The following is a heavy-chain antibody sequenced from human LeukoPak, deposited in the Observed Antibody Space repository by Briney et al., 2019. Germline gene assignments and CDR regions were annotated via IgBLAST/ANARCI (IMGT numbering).Heavy chain of an antibody. D-gene: IGHD6-13*01. V-gene: IGHV4-39*07. J-gene: IGHJ3*02. CDR3: ARGSSWYGDAFDI. CDR1: GGSISSSSYY. CDR2: IYYSGST. Sequence: PSETLSLTCTVSGGSISSSSYYWGWIRQPPGKGLEWIGSIYYSGSTHYNPSLKSRVTISVDTSKNQFSLKLSSVTAADTAVYYCARGSSWYGDAFDIWGQGTMVTVSS.